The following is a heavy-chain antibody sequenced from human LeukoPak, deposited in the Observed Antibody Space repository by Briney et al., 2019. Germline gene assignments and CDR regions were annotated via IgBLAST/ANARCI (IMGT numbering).Heavy chain of an antibody. CDR2: FDPEDGET. V-gene: IGHV1-24*01. CDR1: GYTLTELS. Sequence: WASVKVSCKVSGYTLTELSMHWVRQAPGKGLEWMGGFDPEDGETIYAQKFQGRVTMTEDTSTDTAYMELSSLRSEDTAVYYCATDGGEQLVRGWFDPWGQGTLVTVSS. CDR3: ATDGGEQLVRGWFDP. J-gene: IGHJ5*02. D-gene: IGHD6-6*01.